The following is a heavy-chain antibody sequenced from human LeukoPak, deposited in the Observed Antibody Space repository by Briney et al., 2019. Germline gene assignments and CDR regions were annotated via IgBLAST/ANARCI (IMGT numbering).Heavy chain of an antibody. D-gene: IGHD5-18*01. CDR1: GDSIGSSSYF. Sequence: SETLSLTCTVAGDSIGSSSYFWDWIRQPPGKGLEWIGSIYYGGSSYYNPSLKSRVTISVDTSKNQFSLKLSSVTAADTAVYYCAREIQLWLYFNYYMDVWGKGTTVTISS. CDR3: AREIQLWLYFNYYMDV. J-gene: IGHJ6*03. CDR2: IYYGGSS. V-gene: IGHV4-39*02.